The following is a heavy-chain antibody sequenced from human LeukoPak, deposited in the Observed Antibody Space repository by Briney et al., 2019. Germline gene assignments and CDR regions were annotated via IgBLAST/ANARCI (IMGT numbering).Heavy chain of an antibody. Sequence: ASVNVSCKASGYTFTSYQMYWVRQAPGQGLEWMGRISPSGGSASYTQKLQGRVTMTRDTSTSTAYMELSSLRFGDTAVYYCARDRVVGLGIDNAFDIWGHGTMVTVSS. CDR1: GYTFTSYQ. CDR2: ISPSGGSA. J-gene: IGHJ3*02. CDR3: ARDRVVGLGIDNAFDI. D-gene: IGHD2-15*01. V-gene: IGHV1-46*04.